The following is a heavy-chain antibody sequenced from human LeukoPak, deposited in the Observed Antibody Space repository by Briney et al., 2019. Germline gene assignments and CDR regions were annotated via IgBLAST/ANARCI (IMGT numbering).Heavy chain of an antibody. CDR3: ASSYNGDYYDSSGRGDY. V-gene: IGHV3-30*02. Sequence: HPGGSLRLSCAASGFTFSSYGMHWVRQAPGKGLEWVAFIRYDGSNKYYADSVKGRFTISGDNSKNTLYLQMNSLRAEDTAVYYCASSYNGDYYDSSGRGDYWGQGTLVTVSS. CDR2: IRYDGSNK. D-gene: IGHD3-22*01. J-gene: IGHJ4*02. CDR1: GFTFSSYG.